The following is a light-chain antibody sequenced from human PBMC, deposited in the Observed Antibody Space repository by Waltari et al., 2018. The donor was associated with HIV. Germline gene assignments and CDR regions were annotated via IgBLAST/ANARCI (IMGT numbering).Light chain of an antibody. CDR2: DGS. CDR1: RSDVGGSNY. CDR3: SSYTIKSTLE. V-gene: IGLV2-14*03. Sequence: QSALTQPASVSGSPGQSLTISCTGTRSDVGGSNYVPWYQHHPGEAPKLIIYDGSNRPSGVSNRFSGSKSGNTASLTISGLQAEDEADYYCSSYTIKSTLEFGGGTKLTVL. J-gene: IGLJ2*01.